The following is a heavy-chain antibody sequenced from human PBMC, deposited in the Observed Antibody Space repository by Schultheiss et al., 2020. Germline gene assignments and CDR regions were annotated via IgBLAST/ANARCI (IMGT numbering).Heavy chain of an antibody. V-gene: IGHV1-18*01. D-gene: IGHD3-10*01. J-gene: IGHJ6*02. Sequence: ASVKVSCKASGYTFTSYGISWVRQAPGQGLEWMGWISAYNGNTNYAQKLQGRVTMTTDTSTSTAYMELRSLRSDDTAVYYCAREFDPYYYGSGSYYNGTYYYYGMDVWGQGTTVTVSS. CDR3: AREFDPYYYGSGSYYNGTYYYYGMDV. CDR1: GYTFTSYG. CDR2: ISAYNGNT.